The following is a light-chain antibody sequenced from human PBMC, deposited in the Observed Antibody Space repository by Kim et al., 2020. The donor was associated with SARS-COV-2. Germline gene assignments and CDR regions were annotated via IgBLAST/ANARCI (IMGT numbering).Light chain of an antibody. CDR1: QDISTW. CDR2: AAS. V-gene: IGKV1-12*01. Sequence: DIQMTQSPSTVSASVGDTVTFSCRASQDISTWLVWYQQRPGKAPKLLISAASTLESGVPSRFSGSGSGTDFTLTISSLQAEDFAIYFCQQANSFPRTFGRDQAGDQ. J-gene: IGKJ2*01. CDR3: QQANSFPRT.